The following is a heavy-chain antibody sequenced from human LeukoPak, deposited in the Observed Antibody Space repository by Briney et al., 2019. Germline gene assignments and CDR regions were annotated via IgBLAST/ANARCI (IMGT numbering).Heavy chain of an antibody. CDR1: GFTFSSYS. J-gene: IGHJ4*02. V-gene: IGHV3-21*01. CDR2: ISSSSSYI. CDR3: ARDGTGLMTTVVTAYFDY. Sequence: GGSLRLSCAASGFTFSSYSMNWVRKAPGKGLEWVSSISSSSSYIYYADSVKGRFTISRDNAKNSLYLQMNSLRAEDTAVYYCARDGTGLMTTVVTAYFDYWGQGTLVTVSS. D-gene: IGHD4-17*01.